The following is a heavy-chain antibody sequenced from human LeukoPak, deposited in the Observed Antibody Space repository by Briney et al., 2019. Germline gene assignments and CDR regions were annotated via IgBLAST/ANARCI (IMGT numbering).Heavy chain of an antibody. CDR1: VGSISSYY. J-gene: IGHJ5*02. V-gene: IGHV4-4*07. D-gene: IGHD2-15*01. Sequence: SETLSLTRTVSVGSISSYYWSCIPQPVGKGLGWIGRIYTSGSTNYNPSLKSRVTMSVDTSKNQFSLKLISVTAADTAVYYCARDTPCSGGSCYLVPWFDPWGQGTLVTVSS. CDR2: IYTSGST. CDR3: ARDTPCSGGSCYLVPWFDP.